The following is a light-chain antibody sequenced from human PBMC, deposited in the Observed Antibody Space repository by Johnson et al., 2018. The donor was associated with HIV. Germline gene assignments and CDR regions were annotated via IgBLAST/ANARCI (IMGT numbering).Light chain of an antibody. V-gene: IGLV1-51*02. J-gene: IGLJ1*01. CDR1: GSNIGSHY. CDR3: GTWDGSLSAGV. CDR2: END. Sequence: QPVLTQPPSVSAAPGQRVTISCSGRGSNIGSHYVSWYQQLPGTAPKLLIFENDKRPSGIPDRFSGSKSGTSTTLGITGLQTGDEADYYCGTWDGSLSAGVFGTGTKVTVL.